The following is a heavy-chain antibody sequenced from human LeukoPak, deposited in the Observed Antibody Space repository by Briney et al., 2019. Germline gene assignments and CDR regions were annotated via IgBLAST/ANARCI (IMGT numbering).Heavy chain of an antibody. Sequence: PSETLSLTRTVSGGSISSGGYYWSWIRQHPGKGLEWIGYIFYSGSTYYNPSLKSRVTISVDTSKNQFSLKLSSVTAADTAVYYCARDGRLHRWFDPWGQGTLATVSS. CDR1: GGSISSGGYY. V-gene: IGHV4-31*03. CDR2: IFYSGST. CDR3: ARDGRLHRWFDP. D-gene: IGHD4-11*01. J-gene: IGHJ5*02.